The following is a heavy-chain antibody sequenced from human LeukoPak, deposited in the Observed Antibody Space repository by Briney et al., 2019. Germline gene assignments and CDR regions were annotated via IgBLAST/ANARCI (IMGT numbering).Heavy chain of an antibody. D-gene: IGHD5-18*01. J-gene: IGHJ4*02. CDR1: GGSTSSYY. CDR2: IYYSGST. Sequence: SETLSLTCTVSGGSTSSYYWSWIRQPPGKGLEWIGYIYYSGSTNYNPSLKSRVTISVDTSKNQFSLKLSSVTAADTAVYYCATRGGYSYGYNYWGQGTLVTVSS. V-gene: IGHV4-59*01. CDR3: ATRGGYSYGYNY.